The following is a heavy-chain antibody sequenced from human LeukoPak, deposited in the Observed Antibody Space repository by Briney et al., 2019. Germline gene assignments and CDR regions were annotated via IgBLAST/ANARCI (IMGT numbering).Heavy chain of an antibody. D-gene: IGHD2-15*01. CDR3: ARRGSGGRSFDI. CDR1: GGSVRSGSYY. J-gene: IGHJ3*02. CDR2: ISYSGST. Sequence: SETLSLTCTVSGGSVRSGSYYWTWIRRPPGKGLEWIGYISYSGSTNYNPSLKSRVTISVDTSKNQFSLNLSSVTAADTAVYYCARRGSGGRSFDIWGQGTMVTVSS. V-gene: IGHV4-61*01.